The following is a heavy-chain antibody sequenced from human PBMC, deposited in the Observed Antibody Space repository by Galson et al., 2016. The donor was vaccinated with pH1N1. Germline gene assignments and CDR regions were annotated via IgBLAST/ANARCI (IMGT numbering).Heavy chain of an antibody. D-gene: IGHD5-24*01. V-gene: IGHV4-61*05. CDR2: LYSSGTT. CDR3: ARHLHVPGFKGIDS. CDR1: GGSISSSSFY. Sequence: SETLSLTCTVSGGSISSSSFYWGWIRQSPVKGLEWIGYLYSSGTTTYNPSVASRVIISVDTPKNQFSLNLDFVTAADTAIYYCARHLHVPGFKGIDSWGQGILVTVSS. J-gene: IGHJ4*02.